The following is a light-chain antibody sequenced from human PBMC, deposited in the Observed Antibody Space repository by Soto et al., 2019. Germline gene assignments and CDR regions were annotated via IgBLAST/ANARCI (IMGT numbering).Light chain of an antibody. Sequence: EIVMTQSPATLSVSPGERATLSCRASQSFSSNLAWYQQKPGQAPRLLIYGASTRATGIPARFSGSGSGTDFTLTISSLEPEDFAVYYCQQRSSWPLTFGQGTRLEIK. J-gene: IGKJ5*01. CDR1: QSFSSN. CDR3: QQRSSWPLT. V-gene: IGKV3-15*01. CDR2: GAS.